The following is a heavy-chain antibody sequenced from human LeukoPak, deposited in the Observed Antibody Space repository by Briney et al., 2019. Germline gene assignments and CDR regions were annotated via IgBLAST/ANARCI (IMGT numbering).Heavy chain of an antibody. CDR1: GFTFSSYA. J-gene: IGHJ6*02. CDR3: ARVNYYYYGMDV. CDR2: IYSGGST. Sequence: GWSLRLSCAASGFTFSSYAMHWVRQAPGKGLEWVSVIYSGGSTYYADSVKGRFTISRDNSKNTLYLQMNSLRAEDTAVYYCARVNYYYYGMDVWGQGTTVTVSS. V-gene: IGHV3-66*01.